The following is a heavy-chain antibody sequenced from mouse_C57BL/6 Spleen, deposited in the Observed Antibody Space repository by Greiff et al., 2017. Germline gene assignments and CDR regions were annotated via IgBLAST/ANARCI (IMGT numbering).Heavy chain of an antibody. CDR1: GFSLTSYA. CDR2: IWTGGGT. J-gene: IGHJ4*01. CDR3: ARDDYGPYYYAMDY. V-gene: IGHV2-9-1*01. D-gene: IGHD2-4*01. Sequence: VQVVESGPGLVAPSQSLSITCTVSGFSLTSYAISWVRQPPGKGLEWLGVIWTGGGTNYNSALKSRLSISKDNSKSQVFLKMNSLQTDDTARYYCARDDYGPYYYAMDYWGQGTSVTVSS.